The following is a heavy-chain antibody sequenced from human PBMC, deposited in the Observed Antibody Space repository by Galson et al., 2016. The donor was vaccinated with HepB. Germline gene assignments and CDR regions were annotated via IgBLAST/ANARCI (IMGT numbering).Heavy chain of an antibody. Sequence: SETLSLTCAVSGASISDSNWWTWVRQVPEQGLEWIGEIYHTGTSNNNPFLSSRFTLSVDKSRNEFSLNVTSVTAADTAVYYCARASIIPGARMIFDPWGQGTLVTVSS. J-gene: IGHJ5*02. CDR1: GASISDSNW. CDR2: IYHTGTS. D-gene: IGHD2-2*01. CDR3: ARASIIPGARMIFDP. V-gene: IGHV4-4*02.